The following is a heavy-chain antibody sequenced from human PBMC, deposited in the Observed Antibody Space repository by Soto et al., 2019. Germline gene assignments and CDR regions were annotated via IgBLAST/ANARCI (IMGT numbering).Heavy chain of an antibody. CDR2: ISHDGSNK. V-gene: IGHV3-30*18. CDR1: GLSISKHG. CDR3: AKDRLRAGGLVPIALDAFDT. J-gene: IGHJ3*02. Sequence: LRLSCVASGLSISKHGMHWVRQAPGKGLEWVAVISHDGSNKKYVDSVKGRFTISRDNSKNRLYLQMNFLRPEDTAVYYCAKDRLRAGGLVPIALDAFDTWGQGTMVTVSS. D-gene: IGHD6-19*01.